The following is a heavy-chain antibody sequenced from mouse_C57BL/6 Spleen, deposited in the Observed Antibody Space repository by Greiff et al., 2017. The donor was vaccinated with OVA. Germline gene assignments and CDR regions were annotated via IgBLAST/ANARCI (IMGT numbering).Heavy chain of an antibody. D-gene: IGHD1-1*02. CDR3: ARERYYGDGD. CDR1: GHFIICGYY. CDR2: ISYDGSN. Sequence: EVQLVVSGPGLVKPSQSLSLTCPVTGHFIICGYYWNWIRQFPANKLEWMSYISYDGSNNYNPSLKNRISITRDTSKNQIFLKLHSVTTEDPATYYCARERYYGDGDWGQWALVTVAA. J-gene: IGHJ3*01. V-gene: IGHV3-6*01.